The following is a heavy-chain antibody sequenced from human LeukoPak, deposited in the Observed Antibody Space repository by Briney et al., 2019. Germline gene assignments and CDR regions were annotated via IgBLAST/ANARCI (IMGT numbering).Heavy chain of an antibody. CDR3: ARDRPSITTDAFDI. Sequence: GGSLRLSCAASGFTFSSYSMNWVRQAPGKGLEWVSYISSSSSTIYYADSVKGRFTISRDNAKNSLYLQMSSLRAEDTAVYYCARDRPSITTDAFDIWGQGTMVTVSS. CDR1: GFTFSSYS. CDR2: ISSSSSTI. D-gene: IGHD3-22*01. J-gene: IGHJ3*02. V-gene: IGHV3-48*01.